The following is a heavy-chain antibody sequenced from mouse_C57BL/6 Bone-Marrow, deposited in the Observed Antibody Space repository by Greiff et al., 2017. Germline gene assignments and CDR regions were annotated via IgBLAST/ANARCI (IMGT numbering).Heavy chain of an antibody. CDR1: GYTFTSYW. CDR2: IDPNSGGT. J-gene: IGHJ2*01. V-gene: IGHV1-72*01. D-gene: IGHD1-1*01. Sequence: VQLQQPGAELVKPGASVKLSCKASGYTFTSYWMHWVKQRPGRGLEWIGRIDPNSGGTKYNEKFKSKATLTVDKPSSTAYLQLSSLTSEDSAVYYCASWLTTVVARGPFDYWGQGTTLTVSS. CDR3: ASWLTTVVARGPFDY.